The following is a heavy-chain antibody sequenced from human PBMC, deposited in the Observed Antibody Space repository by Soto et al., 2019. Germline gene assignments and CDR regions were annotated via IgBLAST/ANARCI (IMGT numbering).Heavy chain of an antibody. D-gene: IGHD4-17*01. J-gene: IGHJ6*02. CDR2: IGTNGADK. Sequence: EVQLLESGGGFVQPGGSLRLSCAASGFTFSTYAMSWVRRAPGKGLEWVSTIGTNGADKQYADFVKGRFTVSRDRSDGTLSLQMNSLRAEDTAVYYCAADYLRHNSLNGYYYSYGMDVWGQGTTVTVSS. CDR1: GFTFSTYA. V-gene: IGHV3-23*01. CDR3: AADYLRHNSLNGYYYSYGMDV.